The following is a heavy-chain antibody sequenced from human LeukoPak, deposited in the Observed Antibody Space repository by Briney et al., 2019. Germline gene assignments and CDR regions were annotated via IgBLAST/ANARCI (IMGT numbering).Heavy chain of an antibody. CDR2: ISPYSGNT. CDR3: ARTSGVSAAGSPYYFDY. CDR1: GYTFHNYG. D-gene: IGHD6-13*01. J-gene: IGHJ4*02. V-gene: IGHV1-18*01. Sequence: ASVKVSCTASGYTFHNYGISWVRQAPGQGLEWMGWISPYSGNTDYTERLQGGVTMTTDTSTTTAFMELRSLRSDDTAVYYCARTSGVSAAGSPYYFDYWGQGTLVTVSS.